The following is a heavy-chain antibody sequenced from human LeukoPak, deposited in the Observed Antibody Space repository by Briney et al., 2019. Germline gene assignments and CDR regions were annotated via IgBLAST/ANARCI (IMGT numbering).Heavy chain of an antibody. D-gene: IGHD3-22*01. CDR1: GYTFTSYG. Sequence: GASVKVSCKASGYTFTSYGISWVRQAPGQGLEWMGWISAYNGNTNYAQKLQGRVTMTTDTSTSTAYMELRSLRSDDTAVYYCARWGYYYGSSGYYDDYWGQGTLVTVSS. V-gene: IGHV1-18*01. CDR2: ISAYNGNT. CDR3: ARWGYYYGSSGYYDDY. J-gene: IGHJ4*02.